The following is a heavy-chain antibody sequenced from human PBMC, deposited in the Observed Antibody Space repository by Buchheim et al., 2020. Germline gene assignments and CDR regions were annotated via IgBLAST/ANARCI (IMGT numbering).Heavy chain of an antibody. CDR3: ARGRRYYDSSGYYYVSFDY. CDR2: VYYTGHT. V-gene: IGHV4-59*12. Sequence: QVQLQESGPGLVKVSETLSLTCAVSGSPIIGYYWSWIRQSPGRGLEFVGFVYYTGHTNYNPSLKSRVTMSLDTSKNQFSLKLSSVTAADTAVYYCARGRRYYDSSGYYYVSFDYWGQGTL. D-gene: IGHD3-22*01. J-gene: IGHJ4*02. CDR1: GSPIIGYY.